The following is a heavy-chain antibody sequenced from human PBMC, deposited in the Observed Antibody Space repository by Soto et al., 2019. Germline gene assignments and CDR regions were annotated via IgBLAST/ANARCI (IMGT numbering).Heavy chain of an antibody. V-gene: IGHV4-59*01. Sequence: SETLSLTCTVSGGSISSYYWSWIRQPPGKGLEWIGYIYYSGSIKYNASLKSRVTILVDTSKNQFSLKLSSVTAADTAVYYCARGSLAAAGNWFDPWGQGTLVTVSS. J-gene: IGHJ5*02. CDR3: ARGSLAAAGNWFDP. CDR2: IYYSGSI. D-gene: IGHD6-13*01. CDR1: GGSISSYY.